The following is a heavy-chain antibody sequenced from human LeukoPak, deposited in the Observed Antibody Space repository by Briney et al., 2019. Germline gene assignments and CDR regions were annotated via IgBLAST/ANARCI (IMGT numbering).Heavy chain of an antibody. Sequence: GGSLRLSCAASGFTFSSFGMHWVRQAPGKGLEWVGDVSYDGSHEYSADSVKGRFTISRDSSKNTLYLQMNSLRAEDTAMYYCTKSAVAGTHYYYYGMDVWGQGTTVTVSS. J-gene: IGHJ6*02. CDR3: TKSAVAGTHYYYYGMDV. V-gene: IGHV3-30*18. CDR1: GFTFSSFG. CDR2: VSYDGSHE. D-gene: IGHD6-19*01.